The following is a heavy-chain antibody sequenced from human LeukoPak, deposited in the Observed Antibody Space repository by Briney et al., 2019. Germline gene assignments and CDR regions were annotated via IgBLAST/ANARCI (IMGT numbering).Heavy chain of an antibody. Sequence: GGPLRLSCAASGFTFSDYYMSGIRQAPGKGREGVSYISSSSSTIYYADSVKGRFTISRDNAKNSLYLQMNSLRAEDTAVYYCAAGGDYYYHMDVWGKGTTVTVSS. J-gene: IGHJ6*03. V-gene: IGHV3-11*04. CDR3: AAGGDYYYHMDV. D-gene: IGHD3-10*01. CDR1: GFTFSDYY. CDR2: ISSSSSTI.